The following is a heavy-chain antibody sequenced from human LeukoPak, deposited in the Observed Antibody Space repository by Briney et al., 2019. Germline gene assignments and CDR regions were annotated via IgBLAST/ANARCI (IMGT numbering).Heavy chain of an antibody. J-gene: IGHJ4*02. V-gene: IGHV1-2*02. D-gene: IGHD6-13*01. Sequence: ASVKVSCKASGYTFTGYYMHWVRQAPGQGLEWMGWISPNSGGTNYAQKFQGRVTMTRDTSISTAYMELSRLRFDDTAVYYCARDRYTSSNHFDYWGQGTLVTVSS. CDR1: GYTFTGYY. CDR2: ISPNSGGT. CDR3: ARDRYTSSNHFDY.